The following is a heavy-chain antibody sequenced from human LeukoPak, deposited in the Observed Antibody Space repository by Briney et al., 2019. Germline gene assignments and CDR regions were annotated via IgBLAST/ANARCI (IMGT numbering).Heavy chain of an antibody. Sequence: GGSLRLSCAASGFTLSSYGMHWVRQAPGKGLEWVAVISYDGSNKYYADSVKGRFTISRDNSKNTLYLQMNSLRAEDTAVYYCAKLPTVTAPIDYWGQGTLVTVSS. CDR2: ISYDGSNK. J-gene: IGHJ4*02. D-gene: IGHD4-17*01. CDR3: AKLPTVTAPIDY. V-gene: IGHV3-30*18. CDR1: GFTLSSYG.